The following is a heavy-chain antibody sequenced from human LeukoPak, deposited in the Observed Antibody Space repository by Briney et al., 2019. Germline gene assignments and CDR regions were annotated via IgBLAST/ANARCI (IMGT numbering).Heavy chain of an antibody. CDR2: IWYDGSQK. CDR3: ARLYSSGWADC. CDR1: GFSSSSLW. J-gene: IGHJ4*02. D-gene: IGHD6-19*01. Sequence: GGSVSLSRAASGFSSSSLWTSGVSQAPGKGLEWVALIWYDGSQKYYADSVKGRFTISRDNSKNTLSLQMDSLRAEDTAVYFCARLYSSGWADCWGQGTLVTVSS. V-gene: IGHV3-33*08.